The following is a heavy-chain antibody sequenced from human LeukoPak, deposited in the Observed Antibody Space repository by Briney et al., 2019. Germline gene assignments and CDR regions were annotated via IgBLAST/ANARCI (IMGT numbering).Heavy chain of an antibody. CDR1: GFTFSSYA. CDR3: AKDRCRGGSCFYFDY. CDR2: ISGSGGST. J-gene: IGHJ4*02. Sequence: GGSLRLSCAASGFTFSSYAMSWVRQAPGKGLEWVSAISGSGGSTYYADSVKGRFTISRDNSKNTLYLQMNSLRAEDTAVYYCAKDRCRGGSCFYFDYWGQGTLVTVSS. D-gene: IGHD2-15*01. V-gene: IGHV3-23*01.